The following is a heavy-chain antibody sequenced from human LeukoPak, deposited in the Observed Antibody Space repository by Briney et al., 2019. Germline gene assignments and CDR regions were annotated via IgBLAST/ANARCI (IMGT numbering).Heavy chain of an antibody. D-gene: IGHD3-22*01. J-gene: IGHJ3*02. CDR2: ISGSGGST. V-gene: IGHV3-23*01. Sequence: GGSLRLSCAASGFTFSSYAMSWVRQAPGKGLEWVSAISGSGGSTYYADSVKGRFTISRDNSKNTLYLQMNSLRAEDTAVYYCAKVKERGRITMIVVYAFDIWGQGTMVTVSS. CDR1: GFTFSSYA. CDR3: AKVKERGRITMIVVYAFDI.